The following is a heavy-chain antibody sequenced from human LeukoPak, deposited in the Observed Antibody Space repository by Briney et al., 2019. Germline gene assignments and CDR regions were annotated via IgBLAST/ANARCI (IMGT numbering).Heavy chain of an antibody. D-gene: IGHD1-26*01. CDR3: ARPYRYSGSYIDY. CDR1: GGSISSNTYN. V-gene: IGHV4-39*07. J-gene: IGHJ4*02. Sequence: PSETLSLTCTVSGGSISSNTYNWGWIRQPPGKGLEWIAIIDYGGNTYYNPSLKSRVTISVDTSKNQFSLKLSSVTAADTAVYYCARPYRYSGSYIDYWGQGTLVTVSS. CDR2: IDYGGNT.